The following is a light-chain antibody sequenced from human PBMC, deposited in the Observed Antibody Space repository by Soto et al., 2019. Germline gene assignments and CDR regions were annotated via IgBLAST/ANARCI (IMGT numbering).Light chain of an antibody. CDR3: QQSYSTLIFT. Sequence: DIQMTQSPSSLSASVGDRVTITCRASQSISSYLNLYQQKPGKAPKLLIYAASSLQSGVPSRFSGSGSGTDFTLTISILQPQDYGTYYCQQSYSTLIFTFGPGTKVDTK. CDR2: AAS. CDR1: QSISSY. J-gene: IGKJ3*01. V-gene: IGKV1-39*01.